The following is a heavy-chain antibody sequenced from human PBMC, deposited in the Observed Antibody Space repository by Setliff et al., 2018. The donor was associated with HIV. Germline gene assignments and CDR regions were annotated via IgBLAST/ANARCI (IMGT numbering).Heavy chain of an antibody. V-gene: IGHV1-2*02. Sequence: GASVKVSCKASGYTFTGYYMHWVRQAPGQGLEWMGWINPNSGGTNYAQTFQGRVRMTRDTSNSTAYMELRSLISDDTAVYYCARSGEYYDVWTGILNDASDIWGQGTMVTVS. CDR3: ARSGEYYDVWTGILNDASDI. CDR1: GYTFTGYY. D-gene: IGHD3-3*01. CDR2: INPNSGGT. J-gene: IGHJ3*02.